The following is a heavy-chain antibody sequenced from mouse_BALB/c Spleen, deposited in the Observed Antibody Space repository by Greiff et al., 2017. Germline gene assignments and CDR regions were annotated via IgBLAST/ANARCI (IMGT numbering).Heavy chain of an antibody. CDR3: ARGVTRYYYAMDY. D-gene: IGHD2-1*01. CDR2: ILPGSGST. V-gene: IGHV1-9*01. CDR1: GYTFSSYW. Sequence: QVQLQQSGAELMKPGASVKISCKATGYTFSSYWIEWVKQRPGHGLEWIGEILPGSGSTNYNEKFKGKATFTADTSSNTAYMQLSSLTSEDSAVYYCARGVTRYYYAMDYWGQGTSVTVSS. J-gene: IGHJ4*01.